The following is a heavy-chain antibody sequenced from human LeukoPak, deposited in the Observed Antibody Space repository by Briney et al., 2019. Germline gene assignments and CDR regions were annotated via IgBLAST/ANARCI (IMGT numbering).Heavy chain of an antibody. Sequence: PGGSLRLSCAASGSTFSSNYMSWVRQAPGKGLEWVSVIYSGGSTYYLDSVEGRFIISRDNSKNTVYLQMSRPRAEDTAVYYCARGGSWFGEFRWWYMDVWGKGTTVTISS. D-gene: IGHD3-10*01. CDR3: ARGGSWFGEFRWWYMDV. CDR2: IYSGGST. V-gene: IGHV3-53*01. CDR1: GSTFSSNY. J-gene: IGHJ6*03.